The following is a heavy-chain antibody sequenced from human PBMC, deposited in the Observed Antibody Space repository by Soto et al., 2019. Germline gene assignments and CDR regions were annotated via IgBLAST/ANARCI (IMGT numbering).Heavy chain of an antibody. CDR3: ARGVPRITMVRGVIPPHFDY. CDR1: GGSISSYY. V-gene: IGHV4-59*01. Sequence: PSDTLSLTCTVSGGSISSYYWSWIRQPPWKGLECIGYIYYSGSTNYNPSLKSRVTISVDTSKNQFSLKLSSVTAADTAVYYCARGVPRITMVRGVIPPHFDYWGQGTLVTV. D-gene: IGHD3-10*01. CDR2: IYYSGST. J-gene: IGHJ4*02.